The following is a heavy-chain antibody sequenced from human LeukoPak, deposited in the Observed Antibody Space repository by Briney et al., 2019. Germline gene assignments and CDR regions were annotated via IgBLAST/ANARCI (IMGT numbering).Heavy chain of an antibody. Sequence: ASVKVSCKASGYTFTNYYMHWVRQAPGQGLEWMGWISGYSGKTSYAQKLQGRVTMTTDTSTNTVYMELRSLRSDDTAMYYCARAPDRPLGAFDIWGQGTMVTVSS. J-gene: IGHJ3*02. V-gene: IGHV1-18*04. CDR2: ISGYSGKT. D-gene: IGHD3-22*01. CDR3: ARAPDRPLGAFDI. CDR1: GYTFTNYY.